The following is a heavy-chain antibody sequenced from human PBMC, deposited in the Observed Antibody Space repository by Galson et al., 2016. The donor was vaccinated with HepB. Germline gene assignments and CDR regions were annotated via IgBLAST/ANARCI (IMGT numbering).Heavy chain of an antibody. Sequence: SVKVSCKVSGYTLTEFSMHWVRQAPGKGLEWMGGFDPEDGKTIYAQRFQGRATMTEDTSTDTAYMELSSPRSDDTAVYYCATGHMAPYFDYWGRGTLVTVSS. CDR3: ATGHMAPYFDY. V-gene: IGHV1-24*01. CDR1: GYTLTEFS. D-gene: IGHD2-21*01. J-gene: IGHJ4*02. CDR2: FDPEDGKT.